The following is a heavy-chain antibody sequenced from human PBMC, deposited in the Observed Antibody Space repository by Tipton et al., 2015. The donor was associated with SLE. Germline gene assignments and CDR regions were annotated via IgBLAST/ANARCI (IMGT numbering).Heavy chain of an antibody. CDR3: AKDYDYYYYYMDV. CDR2: IWYDGSNK. D-gene: IGHD3-16*01. V-gene: IGHV3-33*03. Sequence: SLRLSCAASGFTFSSYGMHWVRQAPGKGLEWVTFIWYDGSNKYYADSVKGRFTISRDNAKNSLYLQMNSLRAEDTAVYYCAKDYDYYYYYMDVWGKGTTVTVSS. CDR1: GFTFSSYG. J-gene: IGHJ6*03.